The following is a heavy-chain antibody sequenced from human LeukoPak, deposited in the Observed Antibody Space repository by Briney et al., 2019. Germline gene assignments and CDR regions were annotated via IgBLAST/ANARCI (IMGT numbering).Heavy chain of an antibody. V-gene: IGHV3-53*01. CDR1: GFTVSGYY. J-gene: IGHJ6*03. CDR2: IYSDGSA. Sequence: PGGSLRLSCAASGFTVSGYYMNWVRQAPGKGLEWVSVIYSDGSAYYADSVKGRFTISRDNSKNTLHLQMNSLRAEDTAVYYCARGKVETGCYFYYYMDVWGKGTTVTVSS. D-gene: IGHD4-23*01. CDR3: ARGKVETGCYFYYYMDV.